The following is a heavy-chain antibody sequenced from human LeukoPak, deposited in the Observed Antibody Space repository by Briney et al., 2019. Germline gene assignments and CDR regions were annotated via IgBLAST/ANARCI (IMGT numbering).Heavy chain of an antibody. Sequence: GGSLRLSCAASGFTFSSYVMNWVRQAPGKGLEWVSAISGGGGSTYYADSVKGRFTISRDNSKNTLYLQMNSLRAEDTAVYFCAKGLWFGELLRLYFDYWGQGTLVTVSS. CDR1: GFTFSSYV. CDR3: AKGLWFGELLRLYFDY. D-gene: IGHD3-10*01. CDR2: ISGGGGST. V-gene: IGHV3-23*01. J-gene: IGHJ4*02.